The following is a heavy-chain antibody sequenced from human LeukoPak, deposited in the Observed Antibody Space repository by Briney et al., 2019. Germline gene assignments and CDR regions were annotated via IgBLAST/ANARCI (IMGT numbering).Heavy chain of an antibody. J-gene: IGHJ4*02. CDR1: GFTFSNAW. CDR2: IKSKTDGGTT. D-gene: IGHD1-26*01. CDR3: TTVGATTFGSGFDC. V-gene: IGHV3-15*01. Sequence: PGGSLRLSCAASGFTFSNAWMSWVRQAPGKGLEWVGRIKSKTDGGTTDYAAPVKGRFTISRDDSKNTLFLHMDTLKTEDTAVYYCTTVGATTFGSGFDCWGQGTLVTVSS.